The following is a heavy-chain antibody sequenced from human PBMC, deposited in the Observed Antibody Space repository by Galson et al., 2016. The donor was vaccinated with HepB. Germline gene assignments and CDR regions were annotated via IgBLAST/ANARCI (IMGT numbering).Heavy chain of an antibody. D-gene: IGHD2/OR15-2a*01. CDR2: ISDSGTDT. Sequence: SLRLSCAASGFDFKRSIMNWVRQAPGKGLEWIASISDSGTDTSYADSVKGRFSISRDNGENSVSLQMRRLRPEDTAVYYCARRPTPNSFYYYHGLDVWGQGTTVTVSS. CDR1: GFDFKRSI. J-gene: IGHJ6*02. CDR3: ARRPTPNSFYYYHGLDV. V-gene: IGHV3-21*01.